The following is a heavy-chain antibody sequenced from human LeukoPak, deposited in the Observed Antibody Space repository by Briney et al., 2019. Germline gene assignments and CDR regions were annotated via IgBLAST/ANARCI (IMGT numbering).Heavy chain of an antibody. D-gene: IGHD1-1*01. J-gene: IGHJ6*04. CDR2: ISGYNGNT. CDR3: ARLTSVLEDV. V-gene: IGHV1-18*01. CDR1: SYSFNRYG. Sequence: ASVKVSCKASSYSFNRYGISWVRQAPGQGLEWMGWISGYNGNTNYAQKFLGRVTITADKSTSTAYMELSSLRSEDTAVYYCARLTSVLEDVWGKGTTVTVSS.